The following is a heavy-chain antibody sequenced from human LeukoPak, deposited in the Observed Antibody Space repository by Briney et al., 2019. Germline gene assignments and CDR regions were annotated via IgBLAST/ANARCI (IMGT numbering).Heavy chain of an antibody. V-gene: IGHV4-39*07. Sequence: PSETLSLTCTVSGGSISSTGYYWGWIRQPPGKGLEWFGSIYYTGNTYYNPSLKSRVTMSLDTSKNQLSLRLSSVTAADTAVYYCATDSRSTSGSYYKDWGQGALVIVSS. D-gene: IGHD3-10*01. CDR3: ATDSRSTSGSYYKD. CDR1: GGSISSTGYY. J-gene: IGHJ4*02. CDR2: IYYTGNT.